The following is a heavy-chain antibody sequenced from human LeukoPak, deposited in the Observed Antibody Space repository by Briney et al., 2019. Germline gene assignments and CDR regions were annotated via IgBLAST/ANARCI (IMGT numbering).Heavy chain of an antibody. CDR2: VSSGSSYI. D-gene: IGHD4-17*01. J-gene: IGHJ4*02. V-gene: IGHV3-21*01. CDR3: ARAGGPVTPYYFDY. Sequence: GGSLRLSCAASGFTFSSYNMNWVRQAPGKGLEWVSSVSSGSSYIYYADSVKGRFTISRDNAKNSLYLQMNSLGAEDTAVYYCARAGGPVTPYYFDYWGQGTLVTVSS. CDR1: GFTFSSYN.